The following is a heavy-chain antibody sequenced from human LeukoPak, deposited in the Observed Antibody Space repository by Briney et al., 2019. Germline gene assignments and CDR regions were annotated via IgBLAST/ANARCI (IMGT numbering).Heavy chain of an antibody. Sequence: PSETLSLTCTVSGGSISSGSYYWSWIRQPAGKGLEWIGRIYTSGSTNYNPSLKSRVTISIDTSKKQFSLKLSSVTAADTAVYYCARENYYNTSGVTDYWGQGTLVTVSS. CDR1: GGSISSGSYY. CDR2: IYTSGST. J-gene: IGHJ4*02. CDR3: ARENYYNTSGVTDY. V-gene: IGHV4-61*02. D-gene: IGHD3-22*01.